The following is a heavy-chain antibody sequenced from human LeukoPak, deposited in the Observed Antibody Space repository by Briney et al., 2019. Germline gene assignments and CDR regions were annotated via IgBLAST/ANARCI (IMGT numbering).Heavy chain of an antibody. CDR2: ISDSGGNT. CDR3: AKWAQSSGWYGPTGY. Sequence: GASLRLSCAASGFTFSSYAISWVRQAPGKGLEWVSAISDSGGNTYYADSVKGRFTISRDNSKNTLYLQMNSLRAEDTAVYYCAKWAQSSGWYGPTGYWGQGTLVTVSS. J-gene: IGHJ4*02. D-gene: IGHD6-19*01. V-gene: IGHV3-23*01. CDR1: GFTFSSYA.